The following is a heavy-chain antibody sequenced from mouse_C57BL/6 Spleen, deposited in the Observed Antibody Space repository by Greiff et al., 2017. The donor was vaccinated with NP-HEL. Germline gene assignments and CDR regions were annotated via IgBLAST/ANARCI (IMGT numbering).Heavy chain of an antibody. V-gene: IGHV1-81*01. D-gene: IGHD1-1*01. Sequence: VQLQQSGAELARPGASVKLSCKASGYTFTSYGISWVKQRTGQGLEWIGEIYPRSGNTYYNEKFKGKATLTADKSSSTAYMELRSLTSEDSAVYFCARGDYYGSSPQFAYWGQGTLVTVSA. J-gene: IGHJ3*01. CDR3: ARGDYYGSSPQFAY. CDR1: GYTFTSYG. CDR2: IYPRSGNT.